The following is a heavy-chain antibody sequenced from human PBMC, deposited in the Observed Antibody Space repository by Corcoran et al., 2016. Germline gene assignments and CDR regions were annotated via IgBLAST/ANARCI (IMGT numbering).Heavy chain of an antibody. Sequence: QVQLQQWGAGLLKPSETLSLTCAFYGGSFSGYYWSWIRQPPGKGLEWIGEINHSGSTNYNPSLKSRVTISVDTSKNQFSLKLSSVTAADTAVYYCARATQAMTTETGGFDYWGQGTLVTVSS. D-gene: IGHD4-17*01. CDR1: GGSFSGYY. CDR3: ARATQAMTTETGGFDY. CDR2: INHSGST. J-gene: IGHJ4*02. V-gene: IGHV4-34*01.